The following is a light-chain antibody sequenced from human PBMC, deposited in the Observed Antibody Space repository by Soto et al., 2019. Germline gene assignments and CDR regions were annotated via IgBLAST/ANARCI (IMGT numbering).Light chain of an antibody. J-gene: IGKJ3*01. CDR3: QLYDSSSLFS. V-gene: IGKV3-20*01. CDR2: GAS. Sequence: EIVLTQSPGTLSLSPGERATLSCRASQSVSSNYLAWYRQTPGQAPRLLISGASSRATGIPDRFSGSGSGTDFTLTNSRLEPEDFAVYYCQLYDSSSLFSFGPGTKVEVK. CDR1: QSVSSNY.